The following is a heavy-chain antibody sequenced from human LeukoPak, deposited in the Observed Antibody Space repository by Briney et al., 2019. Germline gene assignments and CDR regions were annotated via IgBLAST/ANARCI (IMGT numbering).Heavy chain of an antibody. V-gene: IGHV1-69*04. CDR1: GGTFSSYA. CDR2: IIPILGIA. D-gene: IGHD5-24*01. CDR3: ARGIEMATIYYYGMDV. J-gene: IGHJ6*02. Sequence: ASVKVSRKASGGTFSSYAISWVRQAPGQGLEWMGRIIPILGIANYAQKFQGRVTITADKSTSTAYMELSSLRSEDTAVYYCARGIEMATIYYYGMDVWGQGTTVTVSS.